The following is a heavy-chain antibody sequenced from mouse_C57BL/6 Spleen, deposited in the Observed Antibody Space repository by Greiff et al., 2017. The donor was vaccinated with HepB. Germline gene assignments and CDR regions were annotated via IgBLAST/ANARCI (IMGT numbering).Heavy chain of an antibody. CDR2: IWRGGST. V-gene: IGHV2-5*01. CDR3: AKTGGAGSSPWFAY. J-gene: IGHJ3*01. Sequence: VQLQQSGPGLVQPSQRLSITCTVSGFSLTSYGVHWVRQSPGKGLEWLGVIWRGGSTDYNAAFMSRLSITKDNSKSQVFFKMNSLQAADTAIYYCAKTGGAGSSPWFAYWGQGTLVTVSA. CDR1: GFSLTSYG. D-gene: IGHD1-1*01.